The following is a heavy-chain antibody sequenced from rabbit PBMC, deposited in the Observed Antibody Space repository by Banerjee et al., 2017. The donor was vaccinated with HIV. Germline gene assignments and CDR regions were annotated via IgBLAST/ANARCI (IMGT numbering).Heavy chain of an antibody. Sequence: QQHLEESGGGLVKAGGTLTLTCKASGIDFSGLYYMCWVRQAPGKGLEWIACIYGGSSGSTYYASWAKGRFTISKTSSTTVTLQMTSLTAADTATYFCARSYVSSSYWDAFDPWGPGTLVTVS. V-gene: IGHV1S45*01. CDR2: IYGGSSGST. J-gene: IGHJ2*01. CDR1: GIDFSGLYY. D-gene: IGHD8-1*01. CDR3: ARSYVSSSYWDAFDP.